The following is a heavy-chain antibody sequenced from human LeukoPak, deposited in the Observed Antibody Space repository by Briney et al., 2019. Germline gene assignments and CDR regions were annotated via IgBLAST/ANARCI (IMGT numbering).Heavy chain of an antibody. V-gene: IGHV3-30-3*01. CDR2: ISYDGSNK. Sequence: GGSLRLPCAASGFTFSSYAMHWVRQAPGKGLEWVAVISYDGSNKYYADSVKGRFTISRDNSKNTLYLQMNSLRAEDTAVYYCVRGKFGYDFWIDYWGQGTLVTVSS. J-gene: IGHJ4*02. CDR3: VRGKFGYDFWIDY. D-gene: IGHD3-3*01. CDR1: GFTFSSYA.